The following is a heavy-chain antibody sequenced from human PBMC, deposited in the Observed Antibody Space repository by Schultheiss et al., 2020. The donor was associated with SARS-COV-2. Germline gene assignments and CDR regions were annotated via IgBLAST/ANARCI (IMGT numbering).Heavy chain of an antibody. J-gene: IGHJ6*02. CDR3: ANLNPTTQSDGVDYYYYYGMDV. Sequence: GGSLRLSCAASGFTFSSYGMHWVRQAPGKGLEWVAVISYDGSNKYYADSVKGRFTISRDNAKNSLYLQMNSLRAEDTAVYYCANLNPTTQSDGVDYYYYYGMDVWGQGTTVTVSS. CDR1: GFTFSSYG. V-gene: IGHV3-30*18. CDR2: ISYDGSNK. D-gene: IGHD4-11*01.